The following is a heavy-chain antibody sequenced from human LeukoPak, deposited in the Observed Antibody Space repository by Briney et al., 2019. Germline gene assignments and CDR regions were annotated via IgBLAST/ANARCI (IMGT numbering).Heavy chain of an antibody. V-gene: IGHV3-74*01. CDR2: INSNGSST. CDR3: ARVSNWYYYDSSGHNLFDY. J-gene: IGHJ4*02. D-gene: IGHD3-22*01. CDR1: GFTFSSYW. Sequence: PGGSLSLSCAASGFTFSSYWMHWARQAPGKGLVWVSRINSNGSSTSYADSVKGRVTISRDNAKNTLYLQMNSLRAEDTAVYYCARVSNWYYYDSSGHNLFDYWGQGTLVTVSS.